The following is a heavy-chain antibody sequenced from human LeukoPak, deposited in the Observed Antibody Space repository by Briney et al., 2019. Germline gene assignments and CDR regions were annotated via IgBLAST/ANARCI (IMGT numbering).Heavy chain of an antibody. CDR3: ATGQGCSGGSCQPHYYYYYYMDV. J-gene: IGHJ6*03. CDR2: INPNSGGT. Sequence: GASVKVSCKASGGTFSSYAISWVRQAPGQGLEWMGWINPNSGGTNYAQKFQGRVTMTRDTSISTAYMELSRLRSDDTAVYYCATGQGCSGGSCQPHYYYYYYMDVWGKGTTVTVSS. V-gene: IGHV1-2*02. CDR1: GGTFSSYA. D-gene: IGHD2-15*01.